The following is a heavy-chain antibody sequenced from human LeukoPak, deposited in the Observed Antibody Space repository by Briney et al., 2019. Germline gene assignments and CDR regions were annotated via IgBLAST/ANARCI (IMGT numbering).Heavy chain of an antibody. V-gene: IGHV1-2*02. CDR3: VVSIQAAAIPAFDS. J-gene: IGHJ4*02. CDR2: INPKNGGT. Sequence: GASVKVSCKASGYNFAHNIHWVRQAPGQGHEFMGWINPKNGGTKYAQNFQGRVTMTRDTSISTVYMELSNLGSDDTAVYYCVVSIQAAAIPAFDSWGQGTLVTVSS. D-gene: IGHD6-25*01. CDR1: GYNFAHN.